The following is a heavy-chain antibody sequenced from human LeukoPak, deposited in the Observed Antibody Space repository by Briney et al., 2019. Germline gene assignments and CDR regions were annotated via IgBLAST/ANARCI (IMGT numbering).Heavy chain of an antibody. CDR1: GFIFSSYA. Sequence: GRSLRLSCAASGFIFSSYAMHWVRQAPGKGLEWVAVISYDGSNKYYADSVKGRFTISRDNSKNTLYLQMNSLRAEDTAVYYCARTVVVAATWDDAFDIWGQGTMVTVSS. CDR2: ISYDGSNK. CDR3: ARTVVVAATWDDAFDI. D-gene: IGHD2-15*01. J-gene: IGHJ3*02. V-gene: IGHV3-30*04.